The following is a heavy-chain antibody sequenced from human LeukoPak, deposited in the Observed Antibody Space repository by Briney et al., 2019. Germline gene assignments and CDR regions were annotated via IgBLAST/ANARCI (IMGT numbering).Heavy chain of an antibody. D-gene: IGHD3-16*01. CDR2: IYYSGST. V-gene: IGHV4-39*01. CDR3: ARGNYEYVWGGIDY. Sequence: PGGSLRLSCAASGFTFSSYVMSWVRQAPGKGLEWIGSIYYSGSTYYNPSLKSRVTISVDTSKNQLSLKLSSVTAADRAVYYCARGNYEYVWGGIDYWGQGTLVTVSS. CDR1: GFTFSSYV. J-gene: IGHJ4*02.